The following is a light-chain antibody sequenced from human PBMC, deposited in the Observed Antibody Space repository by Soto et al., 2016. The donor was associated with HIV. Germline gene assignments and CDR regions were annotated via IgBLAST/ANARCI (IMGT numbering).Light chain of an antibody. CDR3: NSRDNSGNHYV. Sequence: SSELTQDPAVSVALGQTVRITCQGDSLRRYYASWYQQKPGQAPVLVIYGKTNRPSGIPDRFSGSSSGNTASLTITGAQAEDEADYYCNSRDNSGNHYVFGTGTKVTVL. CDR1: SLRRYY. V-gene: IGLV3-19*01. CDR2: GKT. J-gene: IGLJ1*01.